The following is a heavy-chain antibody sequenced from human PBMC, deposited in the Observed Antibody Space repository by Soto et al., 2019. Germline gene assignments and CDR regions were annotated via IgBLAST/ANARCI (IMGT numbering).Heavy chain of an antibody. V-gene: IGHV3-74*01. Sequence: EVQLVESGGGLVQPGGSLRLSCAASGFAFSTYWMHWVRQAPGKGLLWVSRIKFDGSSTYYADSVKGRFTISRDDAKNTLFLQMNGLRVDDTGVYYCARGAKNIYAMDVWGQGTTVTVSS. CDR2: IKFDGSST. J-gene: IGHJ6*02. CDR3: ARGAKNIYAMDV. CDR1: GFAFSTYW.